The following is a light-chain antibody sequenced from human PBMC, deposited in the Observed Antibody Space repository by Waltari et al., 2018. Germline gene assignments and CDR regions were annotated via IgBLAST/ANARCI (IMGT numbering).Light chain of an antibody. CDR2: TIP. V-gene: IGLV1-44*01. J-gene: IGLJ1*01. CDR3: ATWDDSLKGFV. CDR1: SSDIGSTS. Sequence: QSVLTQPPSPSGTPGPRLPISCSGRSSDIGSTSVNWYQHPPGTAPRLLIYTIPYRPSGGPDRFSGSKSGTSASLAISGLQSEDEAVFYCATWDDSLKGFVFGSGTKVTVL.